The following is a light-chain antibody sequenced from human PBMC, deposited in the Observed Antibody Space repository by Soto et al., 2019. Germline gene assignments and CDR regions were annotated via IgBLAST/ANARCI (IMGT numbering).Light chain of an antibody. Sequence: DIQMTQSPSTLSASVGDRVTITCRASQSISDWVAWYQQRPGDAPHLLIYKASTLESGVPSRFSGSGSGTEFTLTISSLQPDDFATYYCQQYNSYSLTFGGGTRWIS. J-gene: IGKJ4*01. V-gene: IGKV1-5*03. CDR3: QQYNSYSLT. CDR2: KAS. CDR1: QSISDW.